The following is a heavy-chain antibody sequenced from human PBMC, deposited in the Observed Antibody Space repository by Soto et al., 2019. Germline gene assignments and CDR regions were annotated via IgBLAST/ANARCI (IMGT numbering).Heavy chain of an antibody. D-gene: IGHD6-13*01. Sequence: SPTLSLTCAISGDSVSSNSAAWNWVRQSPSRGLEWLGRTYYRSKWYNDYAVSVKSRITINPDTSKNQFSLQLNSVTPEDTAVYYCARATIAAAGTNYYYGMDVWGQGTTVTVSS. CDR2: TYYRSKWYN. CDR3: ARATIAAAGTNYYYGMDV. CDR1: GDSVSSNSAA. V-gene: IGHV6-1*01. J-gene: IGHJ6*02.